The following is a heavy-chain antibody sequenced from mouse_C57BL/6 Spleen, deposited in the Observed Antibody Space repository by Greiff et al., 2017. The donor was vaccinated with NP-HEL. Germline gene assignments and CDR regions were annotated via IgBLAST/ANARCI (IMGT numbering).Heavy chain of an antibody. D-gene: IGHD2-4*01. CDR3: TRDQDYDYDWDYYAMDY. CDR2: ISSGGDYI. Sequence: EVKLVESGEGLVKPGGSLKLSCAASGFTFSSYAMSWVRQTPEKRLEWVAYISSGGDYIYYADTVKGRFTISRDNARNTLYLQMSSLKSEDTAMYYCTRDQDYDYDWDYYAMDYWGQGTSVTVSS. V-gene: IGHV5-9-1*02. J-gene: IGHJ4*01. CDR1: GFTFSSYA.